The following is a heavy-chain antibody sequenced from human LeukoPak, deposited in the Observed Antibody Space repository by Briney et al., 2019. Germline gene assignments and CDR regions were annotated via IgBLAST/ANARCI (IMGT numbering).Heavy chain of an antibody. V-gene: IGHV3-48*03. CDR3: ASNWKDYFDY. J-gene: IGHJ4*02. CDR2: ISSSGSTI. Sequence: GGSLRLSCAASGFTFSSYEMNWLRQAPGKGLEWVSYISSSGSTIYYADSVKGRFTISRDNAKNSLYLQMNSLRAEDTAVYYCASNWKDYFDYWGQGTLVTVSS. D-gene: IGHD1-20*01. CDR1: GFTFSSYE.